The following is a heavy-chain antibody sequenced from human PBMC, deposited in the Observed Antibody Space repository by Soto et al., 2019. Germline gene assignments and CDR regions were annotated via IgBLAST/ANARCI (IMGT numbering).Heavy chain of an antibody. D-gene: IGHD2-8*01. CDR1: GFIFSNYG. Sequence: QMQLVESGGGVVQPGRSLRLSCTASGFIFSNYGMHWVRQAPGKGLEWVVVVGYEGRAKHCADSVKGRFTISRDNSQNTLYLQMDSLRAEDTAVYYCAKEGNSYASRFVDYWGQGTLVTVS. J-gene: IGHJ4*02. CDR2: VGYEGRAK. V-gene: IGHV3-30*18. CDR3: AKEGNSYASRFVDY.